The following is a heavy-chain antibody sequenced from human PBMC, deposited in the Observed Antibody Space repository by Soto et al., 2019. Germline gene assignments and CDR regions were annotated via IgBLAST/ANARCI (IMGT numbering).Heavy chain of an antibody. Sequence: EGQLVESGGGLVKSGGSLRLSCAASGFTCSSCTMNWVRQAPGKGLEWVSSISLSTNYIYYADSLRGRFTISRDNAKNSVYLQMNSMRAEDTAVYYCARSFRLRDMGVMRGFVDLDVWGQGTTVIVSS. D-gene: IGHD3-16*01. V-gene: IGHV3-21*02. CDR3: ARSFRLRDMGVMRGFVDLDV. CDR2: ISLSTNYI. J-gene: IGHJ6*02. CDR1: GFTCSSCT.